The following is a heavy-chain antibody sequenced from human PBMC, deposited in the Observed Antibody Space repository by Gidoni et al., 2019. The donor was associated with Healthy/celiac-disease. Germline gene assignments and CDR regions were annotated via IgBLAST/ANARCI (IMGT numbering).Heavy chain of an antibody. CDR3: AVSSSSSY. CDR1: GFTFDDYA. V-gene: IGHV3-9*01. Sequence: EVQLVESGGGLVQPGRSLRLSCAASGFTFDDYAMHWVRQAPGKGLEWFSGISWNSGSIGYADSVKGRFTISRDNAKNSLYLQMNSLRAEDTALYYCAVSSSSSYWGQGTLVTVSS. J-gene: IGHJ4*02. D-gene: IGHD6-6*01. CDR2: ISWNSGSI.